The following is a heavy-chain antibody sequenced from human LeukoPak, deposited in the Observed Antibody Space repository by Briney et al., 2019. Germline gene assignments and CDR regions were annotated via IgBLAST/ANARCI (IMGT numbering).Heavy chain of an antibody. Sequence: GGSLRLSCAASGFTFSSYTMNWVRQAPGKGLEWVSSISSSSSYIYYADSVKGRFTISRDNAKNSLYLQMNSLRAEDTAVYYCARGHCSSTSCYSYYFDYWGQGTLVTVSS. CDR1: GFTFSSYT. CDR2: ISSSSSYI. V-gene: IGHV3-21*01. D-gene: IGHD2-2*01. J-gene: IGHJ4*02. CDR3: ARGHCSSTSCYSYYFDY.